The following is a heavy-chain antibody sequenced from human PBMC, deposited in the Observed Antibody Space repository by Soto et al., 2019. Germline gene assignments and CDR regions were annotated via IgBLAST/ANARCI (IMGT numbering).Heavy chain of an antibody. Sequence: QVQLQESGPGLVKPSQTLSLTCTVSGGSISSGDYYWSWIRQPPGKGLEWIGYIYYSGSPYYNPSLKSRVTISVDTSKNQFSLKLSSVTAADTAVYYCAREVSDIVVVTAIPSYFDYWGQGTLVTVSS. CDR3: AREVSDIVVVTAIPSYFDY. D-gene: IGHD2-21*02. CDR1: GGSISSGDYY. CDR2: IYYSGSP. V-gene: IGHV4-30-4*01. J-gene: IGHJ4*02.